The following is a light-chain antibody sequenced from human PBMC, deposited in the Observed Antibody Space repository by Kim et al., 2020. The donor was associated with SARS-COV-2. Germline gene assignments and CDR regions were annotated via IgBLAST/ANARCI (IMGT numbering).Light chain of an antibody. J-gene: IGKJ2*01. CDR1: QSVSSY. Sequence: LSLSPGVSATLSCRASQSVSSYLAWYQQKPGQAPRLLIYDASSRAAVIPVRFSGSGSGTDFTLTISSLEPEDFAVYYCQQRNKWRTFGQGTKLEI. CDR2: DAS. V-gene: IGKV3-11*01. CDR3: QQRNKWRT.